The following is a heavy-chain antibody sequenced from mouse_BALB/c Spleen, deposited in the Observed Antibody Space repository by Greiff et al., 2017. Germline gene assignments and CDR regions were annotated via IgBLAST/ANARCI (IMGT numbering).Heavy chain of an antibody. CDR1: GDSITSGY. V-gene: IGHV3-8*02. CDR2: ISYSGST. D-gene: IGHD2-4*01. CDR3: AREGPYDYDRYAMDY. Sequence: EVQLQESGPSLVKPSQTLSLTCSVTGDSITSGYWNWIRKFPGNKLEYMGYISYSGSTYYNPSLKSRISITRDTSKNQYYLQLNSVTTEDTATYYCAREGPYDYDRYAMDYWGQGTSVTVSS. J-gene: IGHJ4*01.